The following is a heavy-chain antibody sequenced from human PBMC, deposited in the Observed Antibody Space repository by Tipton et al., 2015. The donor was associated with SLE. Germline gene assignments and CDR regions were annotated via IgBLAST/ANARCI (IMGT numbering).Heavy chain of an antibody. J-gene: IGHJ4*02. Sequence: TLSLTCTVSGGSMNDYYWSWIRQPPGKGLEWIGYIYYTGSSNHNPSLKGRVTMSVDTSKNQFSLSVNSVTAADTAVYYCARSMLTTKRAFDYWGQGTLVTVSS. CDR2: IYYTGSS. CDR1: GGSMNDYY. V-gene: IGHV4-59*07. D-gene: IGHD3-16*01. CDR3: ARSMLTTKRAFDY.